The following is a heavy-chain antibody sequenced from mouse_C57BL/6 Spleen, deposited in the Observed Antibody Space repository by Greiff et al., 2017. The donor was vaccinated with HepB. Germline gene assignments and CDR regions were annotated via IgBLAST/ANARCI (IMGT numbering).Heavy chain of an antibody. CDR2: INPGSGGT. J-gene: IGHJ2*01. Sequence: QVQLQQSGAELVRPGPSVKVSCKASGYAFTNYLIEWVKQRPGQGLEWIGVINPGSGGTNYNEKFKGKATLTADKSSSTAYMQLSSLTSEDSAVYFCARDRGEGNLDYWGQGTTLTVSS. CDR1: GYAFTNYL. V-gene: IGHV1-54*01. D-gene: IGHD2-14*01. CDR3: ARDRGEGNLDY.